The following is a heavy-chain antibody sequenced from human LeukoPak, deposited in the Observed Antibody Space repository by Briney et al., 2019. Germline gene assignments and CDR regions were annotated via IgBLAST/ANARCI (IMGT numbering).Heavy chain of an antibody. Sequence: ASVKVSFKASGYTFTAYYLQWVRLAPGQGLEWMGWINPKSGGTEYAQRFQGRVTMTRDRAISTAYMEMSRLRSDDTAVYYCARDHCSANSCYEDYYNGLDVWGQGTTVTVSS. J-gene: IGHJ6*02. CDR3: ARDHCSANSCYEDYYNGLDV. V-gene: IGHV1-2*02. D-gene: IGHD2-2*01. CDR2: INPKSGGT. CDR1: GYTFTAYY.